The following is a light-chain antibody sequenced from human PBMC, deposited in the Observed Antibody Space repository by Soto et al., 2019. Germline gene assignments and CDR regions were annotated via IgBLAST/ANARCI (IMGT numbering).Light chain of an antibody. V-gene: IGKV3-20*01. CDR1: QSVSSSY. J-gene: IGKJ5*01. CDR3: QQYGSSPPIT. CDR2: GAS. Sequence: ETVLTQSPATLSLSPGQRATLSFRASQSVSSSYLAWYQQKPGQAPRLLIYGASSRATGIPDRFSGSGSGTDFTLIISRLEPEDFAVYYCQQYGSSPPITFGQGTRLEIK.